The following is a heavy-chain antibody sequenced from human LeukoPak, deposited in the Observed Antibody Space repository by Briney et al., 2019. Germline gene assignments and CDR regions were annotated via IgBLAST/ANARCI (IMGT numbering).Heavy chain of an antibody. Sequence: SETLSLTCAVYGGSFSGYYWSWIRQPPGKGLEWIGEINHSGSTNYNPSLKSRVTISVDTSKNQFSLKLSSVTAADTAVYYCARKGVVVVVTADGKYYYYGTDVWGQGTTVTVSS. CDR1: GGSFSGYY. V-gene: IGHV4-34*01. CDR3: ARKGVVVVVTADGKYYYYGTDV. J-gene: IGHJ6*02. D-gene: IGHD2-21*02. CDR2: INHSGST.